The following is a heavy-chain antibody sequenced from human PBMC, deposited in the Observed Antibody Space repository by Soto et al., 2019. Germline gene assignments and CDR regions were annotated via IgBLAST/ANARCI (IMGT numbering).Heavy chain of an antibody. CDR3: AREAYYYDSSGYFSKYFDS. CDR1: GGSISSGGYY. V-gene: IGHV4-31*03. CDR2: IYYTGSA. D-gene: IGHD3-22*01. Sequence: QVQLQESGPGLVKPSQTLSLTCTVSGGSISSGGYYWSWIRQHPGKGLEWIGYIYYTGSAYYNPSLKGRLTISVDTSTNQFSLKLSAVTAEDTAVYYCAREAYYYDSSGYFSKYFDSWGQGTPVTVSS. J-gene: IGHJ4*02.